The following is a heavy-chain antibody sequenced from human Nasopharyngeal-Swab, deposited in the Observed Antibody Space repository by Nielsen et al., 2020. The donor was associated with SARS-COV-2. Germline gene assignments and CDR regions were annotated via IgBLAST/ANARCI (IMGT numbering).Heavy chain of an antibody. V-gene: IGHV3-9*01. Sequence: GGSLRLSCAASGFTFDDYAMHWVRQAPGKGLEWVSGISWNSGSIGYADSMKGRFTISRDNAKNSLYLQMNSLRAEDTALYYCAKDLETVTTFAGFDYWGQGTLVTVSS. CDR3: AKDLETVTTFAGFDY. D-gene: IGHD4-17*01. J-gene: IGHJ4*02. CDR1: GFTFDDYA. CDR2: ISWNSGSI.